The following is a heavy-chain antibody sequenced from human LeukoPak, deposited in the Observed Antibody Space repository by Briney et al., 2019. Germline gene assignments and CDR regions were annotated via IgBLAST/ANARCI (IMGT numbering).Heavy chain of an antibody. CDR3: TKDSSSWPDY. CDR2: IRSKAYGGTT. CDR1: GFTFGDYA. J-gene: IGHJ4*02. D-gene: IGHD6-13*01. Sequence: GGSLRLSCTASGFTFGDYAMSWVRQAPGKGLEWVGFIRSKAYGGTTEYAASVKGRFTISRDDSKSIAYLQMNSLKTEDTAVYYCTKDSSSWPDYWGQGTLVTVSS. V-gene: IGHV3-49*04.